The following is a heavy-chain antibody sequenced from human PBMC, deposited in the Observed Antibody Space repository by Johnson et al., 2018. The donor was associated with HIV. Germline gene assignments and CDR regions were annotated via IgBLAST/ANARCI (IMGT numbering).Heavy chain of an antibody. J-gene: IGHJ3*02. Sequence: QVQLVESGGGLVQPGGSLRLSYAASGFTFNNYAMHWVRQAPGKGLEWVAVISYDGSNKYYADSVKGRFTISRDNSKNTVYLQMNSLRAEDTAVYYCARDRAKVDDPNDAFDIWGQGTVVTVSS. D-gene: IGHD1-1*01. CDR3: ARDRAKVDDPNDAFDI. CDR2: ISYDGSNK. V-gene: IGHV3-30-3*01. CDR1: GFTFNNYA.